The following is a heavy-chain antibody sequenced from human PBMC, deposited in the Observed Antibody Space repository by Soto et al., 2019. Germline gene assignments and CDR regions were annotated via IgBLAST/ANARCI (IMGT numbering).Heavy chain of an antibody. J-gene: IGHJ4*02. CDR2: ISSYDGSDE. D-gene: IGHD7-27*01. Sequence: GGSLRLSCGASGFTFSHDGMHWVRQAPGKGLERVAEISSYDGSDEHYADSVKGRFTISRDNSKNTLYLLMNSLRAEDTAVYYCVKDRSNTWAFDYWGQGTLVTVSS. V-gene: IGHV3-30*18. CDR1: GFTFSHDG. CDR3: VKDRSNTWAFDY.